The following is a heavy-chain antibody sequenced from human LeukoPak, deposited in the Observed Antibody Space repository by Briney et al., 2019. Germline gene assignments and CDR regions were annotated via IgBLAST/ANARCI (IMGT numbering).Heavy chain of an antibody. Sequence: ASVKVSCKASGYIFTSYGISWVRQAPGQGLEWMGWINPNSGGTNYAQKFQGRVTMTRDTSISTAYMELSRLRSDDTAVYYCARGTRITTRRAGTMDVWGKGTTVTVSS. CDR3: ARGTRITTRRAGTMDV. D-gene: IGHD3-3*01. CDR2: INPNSGGT. CDR1: GYIFTSYG. J-gene: IGHJ6*03. V-gene: IGHV1-2*02.